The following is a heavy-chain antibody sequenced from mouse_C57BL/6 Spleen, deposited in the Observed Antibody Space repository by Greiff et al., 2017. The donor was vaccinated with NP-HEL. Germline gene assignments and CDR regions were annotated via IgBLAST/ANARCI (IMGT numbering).Heavy chain of an antibody. CDR2: IRHKANGYTT. CDR3: ARDRDITTVVPYAMDY. CDR1: GFTFTDYY. J-gene: IGHJ4*01. D-gene: IGHD1-1*01. V-gene: IGHV7-3*01. Sequence: DVKLVESGGGLVQPGGSLSLSCAASGFTFTDYYMSWVRQPPGKALEWLGFIRHKANGYTTEYSSSVKGRFTISRDNSPSILYLQMNALRAEDSATYYCARDRDITTVVPYAMDYWGQGTSVTVSS.